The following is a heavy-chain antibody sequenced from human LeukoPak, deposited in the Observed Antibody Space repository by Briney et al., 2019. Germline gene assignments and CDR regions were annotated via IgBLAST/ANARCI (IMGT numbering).Heavy chain of an antibody. V-gene: IGHV1-46*01. J-gene: IGHJ6*02. CDR3: AREESGSYYYYGMDV. Sequence: ASVKVSCKASGYTFTSYYMHWVRQAPGQGLEWMGIINPSGGSTSYAQKFQGRVTMTRGTSTSTVYMELSSLRSEDTAVYYCAREESGSYYYYGMDVWGQGTTVTVSS. D-gene: IGHD2/OR15-2a*01. CDR1: GYTFTSYY. CDR2: INPSGGST.